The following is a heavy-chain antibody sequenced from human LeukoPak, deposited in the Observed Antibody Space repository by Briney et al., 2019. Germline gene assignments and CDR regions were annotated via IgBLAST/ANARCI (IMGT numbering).Heavy chain of an antibody. D-gene: IGHD6-13*01. CDR3: ARQKATAGKKGIDY. V-gene: IGHV4-38-2*02. J-gene: IGHJ4*02. CDR1: GYSISSGYY. CDR2: INHSGST. Sequence: SETLSLTCTVSGYSISSGYYWGWIRQPPGKGLEWIGEINHSGSTNYNPSLKSRVTISVDTSKNQFSLKLSSVTAADTALYYCARQKATAGKKGIDYWGQGTLVTVSS.